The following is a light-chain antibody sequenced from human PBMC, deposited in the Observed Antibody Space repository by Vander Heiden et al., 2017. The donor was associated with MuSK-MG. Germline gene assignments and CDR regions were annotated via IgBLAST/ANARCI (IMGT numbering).Light chain of an antibody. Sequence: DIQMTQSPSTLPASVGDRATITCRASQSISNWLAWYHQNPGKAPNLLIYRASSLDSGAPSTFSGSGSGTEFTLTISSLQPDDFGTYHCQQENSIPWTFGQGTKVEIK. CDR3: QQENSIPWT. CDR1: QSISNW. V-gene: IGKV1-5*03. CDR2: RAS. J-gene: IGKJ1*01.